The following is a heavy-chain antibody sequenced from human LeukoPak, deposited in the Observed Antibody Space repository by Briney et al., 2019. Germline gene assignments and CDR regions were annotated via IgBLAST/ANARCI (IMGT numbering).Heavy chain of an antibody. CDR1: GFTFSSYA. J-gene: IGHJ3*02. Sequence: GGSLRLSCAASGFTFSSYAMSWVRQAPGKGLEWVSAISGSGGSTYYADSVKGRFTISRDNSKNTPYLQMNSLRAEDTAVYYCARKKHYYDSSGYYYDAFDIWGQGTMVTVSS. D-gene: IGHD3-22*01. CDR3: ARKKHYYDSSGYYYDAFDI. V-gene: IGHV3-23*01. CDR2: ISGSGGST.